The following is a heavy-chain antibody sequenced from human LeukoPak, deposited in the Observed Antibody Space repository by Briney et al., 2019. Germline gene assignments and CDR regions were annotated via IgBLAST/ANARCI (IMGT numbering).Heavy chain of an antibody. Sequence: GASVKVSCKASGYTFTSYAINWVRQAPGQGPEWLGWINTDTGVPSYARGLTGRFVFSLDTAVSTAYLEIRSLRVEDTALYFCARDRGSWYGIDLWGQGTLVTVSS. CDR3: ARDRGSWYGIDL. CDR1: GYTFTSYA. J-gene: IGHJ4*02. D-gene: IGHD6-13*01. CDR2: INTDTGVP. V-gene: IGHV7-4-1*01.